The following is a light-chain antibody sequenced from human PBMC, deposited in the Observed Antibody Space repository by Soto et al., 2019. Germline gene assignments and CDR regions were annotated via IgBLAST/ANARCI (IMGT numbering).Light chain of an antibody. CDR3: QPRSNWPP. Sequence: EIVLTQSPATLSLSPGERATLSCRASQSVSSYLAWYQQKPGQAPRLLIYDASNRATGIPARFSGSGSGTDFTLTISSLEPDDFAVYYCQPRSNWPPVGQGTKLDIK. V-gene: IGKV3-11*01. CDR2: DAS. J-gene: IGKJ2*01. CDR1: QSVSSY.